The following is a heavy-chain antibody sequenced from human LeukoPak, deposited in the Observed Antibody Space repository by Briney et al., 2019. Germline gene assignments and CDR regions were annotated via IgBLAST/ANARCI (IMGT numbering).Heavy chain of an antibody. CDR3: ARAYCPPYSSTSCYTVTNWSDP. CDR2: INPNSGGT. CDR1: GYTFTSYY. J-gene: IGHJ5*02. V-gene: IGHV1-2*06. D-gene: IGHD2-2*02. Sequence: ASVKVSCKASGYTFTSYYMHWVRQAPGQGLEWMGRINPNSGGTNYAQKFQGRVTMTRDTSISTAYMELSRLRSDDTAVYYCARAYCPPYSSTSCYTVTNWSDPWGQGTLVTVSS.